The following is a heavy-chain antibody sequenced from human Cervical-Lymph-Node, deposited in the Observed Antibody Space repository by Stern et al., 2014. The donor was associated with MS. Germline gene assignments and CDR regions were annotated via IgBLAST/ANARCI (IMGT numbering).Heavy chain of an antibody. J-gene: IGHJ4*02. D-gene: IGHD6-13*01. V-gene: IGHV1-69*01. CDR1: GDTFNNFD. CDR3: ARHQGGVAAF. Sequence: QVQLGQSGAEVKKPGSSVKVSCTASGDTFNNFDIGWVRQAPGQGPEWLGGINRRFGTANYAQRLQDRVTVTADESTSTTYMELSRLRSEDTAIYYCARHQGGVAAFWGQGTLVTVSS. CDR2: INRRFGTA.